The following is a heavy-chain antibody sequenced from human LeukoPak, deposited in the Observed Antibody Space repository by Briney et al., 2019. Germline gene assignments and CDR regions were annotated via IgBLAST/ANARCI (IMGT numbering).Heavy chain of an antibody. CDR3: ARDRSYGDSADWFDP. Sequence: GGSLRLSCAASGFAFSSYTMNWVRQAPGKGLEWVAVISYDGSNKYYADSVKGRFTISRDNSKNTLYLQMNSLRAEDTAVYYCARDRSYGDSADWFDPWGQGTLVTVSS. D-gene: IGHD4-17*01. J-gene: IGHJ5*02. V-gene: IGHV3-30-3*01. CDR1: GFAFSSYT. CDR2: ISYDGSNK.